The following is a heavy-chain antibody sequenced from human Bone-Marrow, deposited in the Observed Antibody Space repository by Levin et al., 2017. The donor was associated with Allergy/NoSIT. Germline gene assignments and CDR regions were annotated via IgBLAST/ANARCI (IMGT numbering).Heavy chain of an antibody. V-gene: IGHV4-39*01. D-gene: IGHD3-3*01. J-gene: IGHJ4*02. Sequence: SGGSISSGDSYWDWIRQSPERGLEWLGKIYHTGTTYDNPSLKSRVTISIDTTKRQFSLKLSSVTAADTAIYYCARSVFTIFGVVIIDYWGQGALVTVSS. CDR3: ARSVFTIFGVVIIDY. CDR2: IYHTGTT. CDR1: GGSISSGDSY.